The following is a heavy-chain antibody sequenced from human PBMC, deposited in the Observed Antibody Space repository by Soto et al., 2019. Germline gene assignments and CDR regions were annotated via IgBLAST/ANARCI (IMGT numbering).Heavy chain of an antibody. CDR3: ARQSLVQLWLLYFDY. J-gene: IGHJ4*02. Sequence: SETLSLTCTVSGGSISSSSYYWGWIRQPPGKGLEWIGSIYYSGSTYYNPSLKSRVTISVDTSKNQFSLKLSSVTAADTAVYYCARQSLVQLWLLYFDYWGQGTLVT. D-gene: IGHD5-18*01. CDR1: GGSISSSSYY. V-gene: IGHV4-39*01. CDR2: IYYSGST.